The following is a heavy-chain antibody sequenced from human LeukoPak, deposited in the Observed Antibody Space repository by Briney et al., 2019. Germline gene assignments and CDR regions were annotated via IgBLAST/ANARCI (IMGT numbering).Heavy chain of an antibody. CDR2: INHSGST. Sequence: PSETLSLTCAVSGGSFSGYYWSWIRQPPGKGLEWIGEINHSGSTNYNPSLKSRVTISVDTSKNQFSLKLSSVTAADTAAYYCARYSAAAASYFDYWGQGTLVTVSS. CDR3: ARYSAAAASYFDY. CDR1: GGSFSGYY. D-gene: IGHD6-13*01. V-gene: IGHV4-34*01. J-gene: IGHJ4*02.